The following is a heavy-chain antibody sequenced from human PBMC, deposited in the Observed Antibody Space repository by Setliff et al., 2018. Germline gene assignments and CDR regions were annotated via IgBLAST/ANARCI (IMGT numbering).Heavy chain of an antibody. CDR3: VRALAYYYMDV. CDR2: TSYDGINK. V-gene: IGHV3-30*07. CDR1: GFIFSNYA. Sequence: LRLSCAASGFIFSNYAMHWVRQAPGKGLEWVAVTSYDGINKYYADSVKGRFTISRDNAKNSLYLQMNSLGAEDTAIYYCVRALAYYYMDVWGKGTTVTVSS. J-gene: IGHJ6*03.